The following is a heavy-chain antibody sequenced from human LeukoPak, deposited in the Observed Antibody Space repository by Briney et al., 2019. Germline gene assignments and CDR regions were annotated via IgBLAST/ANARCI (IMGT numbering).Heavy chain of an antibody. Sequence: ASVKVSYKASGGTFSSYAISWVRQAPGQGLEWMGRIIPILGIANYAQKFQGRVTITADKSTSTAYMELSSLRSEDTAVYYCAKDHAQQLAPQVSRGAFDIWGQGTMVTVSS. CDR2: IIPILGIA. D-gene: IGHD6-6*01. CDR3: AKDHAQQLAPQVSRGAFDI. V-gene: IGHV1-69*04. J-gene: IGHJ3*02. CDR1: GGTFSSYA.